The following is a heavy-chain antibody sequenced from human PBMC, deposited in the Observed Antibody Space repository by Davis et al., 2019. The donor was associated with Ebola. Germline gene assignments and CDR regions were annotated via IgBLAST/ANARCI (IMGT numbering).Heavy chain of an antibody. V-gene: IGHV1-2*04. CDR2: INPNSGGT. D-gene: IGHD6-13*01. CDR1: GGTFSSYA. J-gene: IGHJ4*02. CDR3: ARGIAAAGTSH. Sequence: AASVKVSCKASGGTFSSYAISWVRQAPGQGLEWMGWINPNSGGTNYAQKFQGWVTMTRDTSISTAYMELSRLRSDDTAVYYCARGIAAAGTSHWGQGTLVTVSS.